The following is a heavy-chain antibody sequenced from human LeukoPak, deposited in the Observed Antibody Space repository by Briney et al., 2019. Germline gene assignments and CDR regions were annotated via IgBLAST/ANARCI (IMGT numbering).Heavy chain of an antibody. V-gene: IGHV4-59*08. CDR1: GGSISSYY. D-gene: IGHD2-8*01. CDR3: ARLNGGMLNFDY. Sequence: SETLSLTCTVSGGSISSYYWSWIRQPPGKGLEWIGYMYYSGSTNYNPSLKSRVTISVDTSKNQVSLKLSSVTAADTAVYFCARLNGGMLNFDYWGQGSLVTVSS. CDR2: MYYSGST. J-gene: IGHJ4*02.